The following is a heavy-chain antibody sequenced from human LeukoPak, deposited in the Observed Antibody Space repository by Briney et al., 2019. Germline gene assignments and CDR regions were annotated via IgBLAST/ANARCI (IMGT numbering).Heavy chain of an antibody. CDR2: IYHSGST. J-gene: IGHJ5*02. Sequence: SLTLSLTCAVSGGSISSGGYSWSWIRQPPGKGLEWIGYIYHSGSTYYNPSLKSRVTISVDRSKNQFSLKLSSVTAADTAVYYCAREGGMGWLDPWGQGTLVTVSS. V-gene: IGHV4-30-2*01. CDR1: GGSISSGGYS. CDR3: AREGGMGWLDP. D-gene: IGHD5-24*01.